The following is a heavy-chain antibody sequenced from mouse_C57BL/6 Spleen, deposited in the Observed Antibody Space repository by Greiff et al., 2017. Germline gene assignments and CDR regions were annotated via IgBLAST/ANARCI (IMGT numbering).Heavy chain of an antibody. Sequence: ESGPGLVKPSQSLSLTCSVTGYSITSGYYWNWIRQFPGNKLEWMGYISYDGSNNYNPSLKNRISITRDTSKNQFFLKLNSVTTEDTATYYCARAPSYYGSSYWYFDVWGTGTTVTVSS. CDR3: ARAPSYYGSSYWYFDV. CDR1: GYSITSGYY. V-gene: IGHV3-6*01. J-gene: IGHJ1*03. D-gene: IGHD1-1*01. CDR2: ISYDGSN.